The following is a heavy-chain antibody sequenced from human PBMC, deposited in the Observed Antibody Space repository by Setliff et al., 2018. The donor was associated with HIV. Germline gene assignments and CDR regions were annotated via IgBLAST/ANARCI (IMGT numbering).Heavy chain of an antibody. CDR3: ARRGAYGYDYFDY. CDR1: GYSISSGYY. D-gene: IGHD5-12*01. J-gene: IGHJ4*02. Sequence: PSETLPLTCAVSGYSISSGYYWGWIRQPPGKGLEWIGSIFHSAATNYNPSLKSRVTISIDTSKNQFSLTLTSVTAADTAVYYCARRGAYGYDYFDYWGPGILVTVSS. V-gene: IGHV4-38-2*01. CDR2: IFHSAAT.